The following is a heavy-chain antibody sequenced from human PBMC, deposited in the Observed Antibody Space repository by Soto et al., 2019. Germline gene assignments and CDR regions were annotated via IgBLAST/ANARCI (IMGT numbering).Heavy chain of an antibody. D-gene: IGHD2-2*01. CDR3: ARRWYCSSTSCYPDY. V-gene: IGHV1-18*01. CDR2: ISAYNGNT. CDR1: GYTFTSYG. Sequence: GASVKVSCKASGYTFTSYGISWVRQAPGQGLEWMGWISAYNGNTNYAQKLQGRVTMTTDTSTSTAYMELRSLRSDDTAVYYCARRWYCSSTSCYPDYWGQGTLVTVSS. J-gene: IGHJ4*02.